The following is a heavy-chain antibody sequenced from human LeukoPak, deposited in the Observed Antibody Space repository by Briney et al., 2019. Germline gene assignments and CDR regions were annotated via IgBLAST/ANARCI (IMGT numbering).Heavy chain of an antibody. V-gene: IGHV4-39*07. J-gene: IGHJ5*02. CDR2: IYYSGST. CDR3: ARDLYYASFDP. Sequence: SETLSLTCTVSGASISSSSYYWGWIRQPPGKGLEWIGSIYYSGSTYYNPSLKSRVTISVDTSKNQFSLKLSSVTAADTAVYYCARDLYYASFDPWGQGTLVTVSS. D-gene: IGHD1-26*01. CDR1: GASISSSSYY.